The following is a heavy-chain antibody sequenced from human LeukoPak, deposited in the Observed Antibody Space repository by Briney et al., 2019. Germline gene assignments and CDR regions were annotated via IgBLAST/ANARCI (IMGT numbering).Heavy chain of an antibody. D-gene: IGHD6-13*01. Sequence: SETLSLTCTVSGDSISSCYWNWIRQPPGKGLEWIGYIYYNGGTNYNPSLKSRVAISVDTSKNQFSLKLSSVTAADTAVYYCVRGSSSTWFDTGSLDHWGQGTLVTVSS. J-gene: IGHJ4*01. CDR2: IYYNGGT. V-gene: IGHV4-59*01. CDR1: GDSISSCY. CDR3: VRGSSSTWFDTGSLDH.